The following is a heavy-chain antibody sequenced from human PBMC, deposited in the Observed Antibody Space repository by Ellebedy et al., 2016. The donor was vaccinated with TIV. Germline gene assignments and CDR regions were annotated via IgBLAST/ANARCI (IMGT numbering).Heavy chain of an antibody. CDR3: AEGRSGWYYFDY. V-gene: IGHV4-34*01. Sequence: SETLSLTCAVYGGSFSGYYWSWIRQPPGKGLEWIGEINQSGRTNYNPSLDKGRVTISVDTSKNQFSLRLSSVTAAETAVYYCAEGRSGWYYFDYWGQGTPVTVSS. CDR1: GGSFSGYY. D-gene: IGHD6-19*01. J-gene: IGHJ4*02. CDR2: INQSGRT.